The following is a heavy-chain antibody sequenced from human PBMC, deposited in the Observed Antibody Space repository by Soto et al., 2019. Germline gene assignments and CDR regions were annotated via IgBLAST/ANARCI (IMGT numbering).Heavy chain of an antibody. V-gene: IGHV4-38-2*02. CDR3: ARDSSTVTTFEDY. CDR1: GYSISSGYY. J-gene: IGHJ4*02. CDR2: IYHSGST. D-gene: IGHD4-17*01. Sequence: SETLSLTCAVSGYSISSGYYWGWIRQPPGKGLEWIGSIYHSGSTYYNPSLKSRVTISVDTSKNQFSLKLSSVTAADTAVYYCARDSSTVTTFEDYRGQGTLVTVSS.